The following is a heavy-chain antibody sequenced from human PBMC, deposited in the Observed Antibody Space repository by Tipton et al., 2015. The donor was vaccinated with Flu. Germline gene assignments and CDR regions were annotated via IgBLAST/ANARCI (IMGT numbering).Heavy chain of an antibody. Sequence: SLRLSCAVSGFTVSTSYMSWVRQPPGKGLEWVSIVYDDGRTYYADSVEGRFAISRDNAKNILYLQVNSLRADDTAVYFCARDEGGTYPDWGQGTLVTVSS. CDR1: GFTVSTSY. J-gene: IGHJ4*02. CDR2: VYDDGRT. V-gene: IGHV3-53*01. D-gene: IGHD1-14*01. CDR3: ARDEGGTYPD.